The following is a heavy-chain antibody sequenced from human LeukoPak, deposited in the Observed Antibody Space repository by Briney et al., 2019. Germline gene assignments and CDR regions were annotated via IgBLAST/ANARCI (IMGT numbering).Heavy chain of an antibody. V-gene: IGHV3-48*01. CDR3: ARGNHAHYDFWSGHPAWYFDY. D-gene: IGHD3-3*01. J-gene: IGHJ4*02. CDR1: GFTFSSYS. Sequence: PGGSLRLSCAASGFTFSSYSMNWVRQAPGKGLEWVSYISSSSTIYYADSVKGRFTISRDNAKNSLYLQMNSLRAEDTAVYYCARGNHAHYDFWSGHPAWYFDYWGQGTLVTVSS. CDR2: ISSSSTI.